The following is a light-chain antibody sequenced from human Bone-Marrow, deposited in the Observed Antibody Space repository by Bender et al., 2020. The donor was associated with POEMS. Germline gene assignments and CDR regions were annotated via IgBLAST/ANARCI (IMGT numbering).Light chain of an antibody. CDR1: SSDVGDYNY. CDR3: SSFADGNIVL. Sequence: QSALTQPPSASGSPGQSVTISCTGTSSDVGDYNYVSWYQQHPGKAPKLLIYEVTERPSGVPYRFSASKSGNTASLTVSGLQAEDKADYYCSSFADGNIVLFGGGTKLTVL. V-gene: IGLV2-8*01. J-gene: IGLJ2*01. CDR2: EVT.